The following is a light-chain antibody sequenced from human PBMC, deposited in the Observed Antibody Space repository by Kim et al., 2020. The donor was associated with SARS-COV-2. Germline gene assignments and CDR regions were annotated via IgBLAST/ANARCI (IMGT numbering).Light chain of an antibody. V-gene: IGKV3-15*01. CDR3: QQYNRWPPYI. CDR1: QSVGHR. Sequence: VFPGDRAPLACRAGQSVGHRLAWYQLGPGQAPRLLVYGASTRATGVPARFSGSGSGTEFTLTITSPQSEDFAVYYCQQYNRWPPYIFGPGTKLEI. CDR2: GAS. J-gene: IGKJ2*01.